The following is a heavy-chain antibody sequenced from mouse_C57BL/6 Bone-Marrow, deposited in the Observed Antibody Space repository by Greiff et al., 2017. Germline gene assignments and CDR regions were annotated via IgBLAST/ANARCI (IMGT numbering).Heavy chain of an antibody. D-gene: IGHD1-1*01. V-gene: IGHV1-55*01. CDR3: ARSLTVDRYYFDY. J-gene: IGHJ2*01. CDR2: IYPGSGST. Sequence: QVQLQQPGAELVKPGASVKMSCKASGYTFTSYWITWVKQRPGQGLEWIGDIYPGSGSTNYNENFKSKATLTVDTSSSTAYMQLSSLTSEDSAVYYCARSLTVDRYYFDYWGQGTTLTVSS. CDR1: GYTFTSYW.